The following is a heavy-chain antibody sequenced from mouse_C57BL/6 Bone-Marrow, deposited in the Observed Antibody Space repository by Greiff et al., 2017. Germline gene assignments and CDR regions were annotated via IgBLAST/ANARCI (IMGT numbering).Heavy chain of an antibody. CDR1: GYNFTSYW. CDR2: INPSSGYT. D-gene: IGHD2-2*01. J-gene: IGHJ2*01. V-gene: IGHV1-7*01. Sequence: QVHVKQSGAELAKPGASVKLSCKASGYNFTSYWMHWVNQRPGQGLEWIGYINPSSGYTKYNQKFKDKATLTADKSSSTACMQLSSLTYEDSAVYGCASLLWLRRDDYWGQGTTLTVSS. CDR3: ASLLWLRRDDY.